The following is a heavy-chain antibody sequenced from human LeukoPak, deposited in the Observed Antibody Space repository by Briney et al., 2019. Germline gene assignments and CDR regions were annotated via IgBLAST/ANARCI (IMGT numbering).Heavy chain of an antibody. Sequence: GGSLRLSCAVSGFMFNTYEMNWVRQAPGKGLEWVSYISSSGSGKYYADSVKGRFTISRDNAKNSLFLQMNSLRAEDTALYYCARESSGSAGYWGQGTLVTVSS. CDR1: GFMFNTYE. V-gene: IGHV3-48*03. D-gene: IGHD3-22*01. CDR2: ISSSGSGK. CDR3: ARESSGSAGY. J-gene: IGHJ4*02.